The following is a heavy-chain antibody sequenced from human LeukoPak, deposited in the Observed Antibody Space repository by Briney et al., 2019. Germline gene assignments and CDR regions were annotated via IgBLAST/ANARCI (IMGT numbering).Heavy chain of an antibody. J-gene: IGHJ6*03. CDR3: ARDWRALTYYDFWSGHSDYYYYMDV. Sequence: PGGSLRLSCAASGLTFSSYAMHWVRQAPGKGLEWVAVISYDGSNKYYADSVKGRFTISRDNSKNTLYLQMNSLRAEDTAVYYCARDWRALTYYDFWSGHSDYYYYMDVWGKGTTVTVSS. CDR1: GLTFSSYA. V-gene: IGHV3-30*01. D-gene: IGHD3-3*01. CDR2: ISYDGSNK.